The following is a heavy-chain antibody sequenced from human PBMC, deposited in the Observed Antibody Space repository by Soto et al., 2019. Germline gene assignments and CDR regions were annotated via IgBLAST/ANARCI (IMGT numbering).Heavy chain of an antibody. CDR1: GPSISGSYYY. CDR3: ATSQKGYNWNYFDH. CDR2: VFYTGFT. J-gene: IGHJ4*02. V-gene: IGHV4-39*01. D-gene: IGHD1-20*01. Sequence: PSEILSLTCAVSGPSISGSYYYWSWLRQSPEKGPERLGRVFYTGFTSYNPSLESRVSVSVDTSKSQFSLKLSAVTAADTAVYYYATSQKGYNWNYFDHWGQGALVTVSS.